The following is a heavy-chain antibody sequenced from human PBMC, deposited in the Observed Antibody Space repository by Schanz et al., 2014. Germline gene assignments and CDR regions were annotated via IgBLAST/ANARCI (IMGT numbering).Heavy chain of an antibody. CDR1: GFTFSNYA. V-gene: IGHV3-23*01. Sequence: EVQLLESGGGLVRPGGSLRLSCAASGFTFSNYAMSWVRQAPGKGLEWVSGISGSGGSTYYADSVKGRFTISRDNAKNSLYLQMSSLRAEDTAVYYCAREQIMAAAGLVDYWGHGTLVTVSS. CDR2: ISGSGGST. D-gene: IGHD6-13*01. J-gene: IGHJ4*01. CDR3: AREQIMAAAGLVDY.